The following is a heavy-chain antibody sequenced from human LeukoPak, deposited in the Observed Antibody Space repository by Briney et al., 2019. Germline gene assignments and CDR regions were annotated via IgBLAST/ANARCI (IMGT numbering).Heavy chain of an antibody. V-gene: IGHV1-3*01. CDR1: GYTFTSYA. J-gene: IGHJ4*02. CDR3: ARASRRGIYGDYIDY. CDR2: INAGNGNT. D-gene: IGHD4-17*01. Sequence: GASVKVSCKASGYTFTSYAMHWVRQAPGQRLEWMGWINAGNGNTKYSQKFQGRVTITRDTSASTAYMELSSLRSEDTAVYYCARASRRGIYGDYIDYWGRGTLVTVSS.